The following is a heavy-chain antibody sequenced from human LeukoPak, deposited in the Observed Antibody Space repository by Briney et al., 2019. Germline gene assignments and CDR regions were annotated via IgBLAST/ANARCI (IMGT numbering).Heavy chain of an antibody. D-gene: IGHD3-3*01. Sequence: GGSLRLSCAASGFTFSSSAMSWVRQAPGKGLEWVSGISASGGSTNYADSVRGRFTISRDDSSNTLSLEMNRLRADDTGTYYCVKDFCRGGKCPFPFFDSWGQGTVVTVSS. J-gene: IGHJ4*02. CDR1: GFTFSSSA. V-gene: IGHV3-23*01. CDR3: VKDFCRGGKCPFPFFDS. CDR2: ISASGGST.